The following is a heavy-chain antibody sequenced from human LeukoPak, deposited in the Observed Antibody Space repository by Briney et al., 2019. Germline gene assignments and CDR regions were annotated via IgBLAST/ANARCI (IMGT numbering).Heavy chain of an antibody. CDR1: GFTFSRYS. J-gene: IGHJ2*01. V-gene: IGHV3-21*01. Sequence: GGSLRLSCAASGFTFSRYSRSWVRQAPRKALERISYISSSSSHIYYAELVKGRLTHPRDNAKNSLYLQMNSLGAEDTAVYYCARGKNNGPYDLRGRGTLVTDSS. D-gene: IGHD1-14*01. CDR3: ARGKNNGPYDL. CDR2: ISSSSSHI.